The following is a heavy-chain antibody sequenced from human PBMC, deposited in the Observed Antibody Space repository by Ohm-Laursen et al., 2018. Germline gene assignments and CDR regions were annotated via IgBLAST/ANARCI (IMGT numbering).Heavy chain of an antibody. J-gene: IGHJ6*02. CDR1: GYTFTGHY. D-gene: IGHD7-27*01. V-gene: IGHV1-2*02. Sequence: SVKVSCNASGYTFTGHYIHWVRQAPGQGLEWMGWINPDSGGTNYAQKFQGRVTMTRDTSISTAYMEVSRLRSDDTAVYYCARALGGYPISYYYGMDVWGQGTTVTVSS. CDR2: INPDSGGT. CDR3: ARALGGYPISYYYGMDV.